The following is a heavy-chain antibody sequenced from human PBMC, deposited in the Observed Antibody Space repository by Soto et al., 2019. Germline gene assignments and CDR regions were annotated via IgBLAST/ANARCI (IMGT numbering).Heavy chain of an antibody. CDR2: INHSGST. CDR1: GGSFSGYY. V-gene: IGHV4-34*01. CDR3: ARGHDCGGDCYNGYYFDY. D-gene: IGHD2-21*02. Sequence: SETLSLTCAVYGGSFSGYYLSWIRQPPGKGLEWIGEINHSGSTNYNPSLKSRVTISVDTSKNQFSLKLSSVTAADTAVYYCARGHDCGGDCYNGYYFDYWGQGTLVTVSS. J-gene: IGHJ4*02.